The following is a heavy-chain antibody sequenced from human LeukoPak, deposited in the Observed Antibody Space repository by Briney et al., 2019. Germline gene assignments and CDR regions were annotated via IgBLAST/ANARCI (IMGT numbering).Heavy chain of an antibody. Sequence: GGSLRLSCAASGFTFSSYSMNWARQAPGKGLEWVSSISSSSSYIYYADSVKGRFTISRDNAKNSLYLQMNSLRAEDTAVYYCARIHPSYDSSGYSPFDYWGQGTLVTVSS. D-gene: IGHD3-22*01. CDR1: GFTFSSYS. V-gene: IGHV3-21*01. CDR2: ISSSSSYI. CDR3: ARIHPSYDSSGYSPFDY. J-gene: IGHJ4*02.